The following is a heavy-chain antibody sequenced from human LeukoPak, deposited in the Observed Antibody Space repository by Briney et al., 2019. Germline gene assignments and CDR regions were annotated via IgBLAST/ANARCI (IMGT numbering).Heavy chain of an antibody. CDR3: AELGITMIGGV. CDR2: ISSSGSTI. D-gene: IGHD3-10*02. CDR1: GFTFSSYE. Sequence: GGSLRLSCAASGFTFSSYEMNWVRQAPGKGLEGVSYISSSGSTIYYADSVKGRFTISRDNAKNSLYLQMNSLRAEDTAVYYCAELGITMIGGVWGRGTTVTISS. J-gene: IGHJ6*04. V-gene: IGHV3-48*03.